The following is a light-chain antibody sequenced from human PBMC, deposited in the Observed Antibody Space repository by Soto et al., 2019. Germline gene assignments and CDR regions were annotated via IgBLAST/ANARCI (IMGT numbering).Light chain of an antibody. CDR1: TSDIGSGSD. V-gene: IGLV1-40*01. Sequence: QSVLTQPPSVSGAPGQRVTVSCTGSTSDIGSGSDVHWYQHLPGTAPTVVIYANNIRPSGVPDRFSGSKSGTSASLAIAVLQAEDEADYYCQSYDISLSAGVFGGGTKVTVL. CDR3: QSYDISLSAGV. J-gene: IGLJ3*02. CDR2: ANN.